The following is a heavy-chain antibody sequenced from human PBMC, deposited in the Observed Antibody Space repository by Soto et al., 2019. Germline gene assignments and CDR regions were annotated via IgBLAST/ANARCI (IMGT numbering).Heavy chain of an antibody. D-gene: IGHD3-3*01. V-gene: IGHV4-30-4*01. CDR2: IYYSGST. CDR3: ASSSVRFLEWLRFDY. Sequence: LSLTCTVSGGSISSGDYYWSWIRQPPGRGLEWIGYIYYSGSTYYNPSLKSRVTISVDTSKNQFSLKLSSVTAADTAVYYCASSSVRFLEWLRFDYWGQGTLVTVSS. J-gene: IGHJ4*02. CDR1: GGSISSGDYY.